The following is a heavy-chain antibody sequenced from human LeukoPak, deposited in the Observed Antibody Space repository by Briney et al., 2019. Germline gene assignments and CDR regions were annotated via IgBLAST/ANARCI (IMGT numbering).Heavy chain of an antibody. CDR3: ARGLSAIVY. CDR2: INHSGST. V-gene: IGHV4-34*01. CDR1: GGSFSGYY. J-gene: IGHJ4*02. Sequence: SETLSLTCAVYGGSFSGYYWSWIRQPPGKGLEWIGEINHSGSTNYNPSLKSRVTISVDTSKNQFSLKLSSVTAADTAVYYCARGLSAIVYWGQGTLVAVSS. D-gene: IGHD2-15*01.